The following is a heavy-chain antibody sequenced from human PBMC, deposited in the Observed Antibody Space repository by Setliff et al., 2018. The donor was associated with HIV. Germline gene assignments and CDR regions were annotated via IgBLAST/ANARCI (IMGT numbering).Heavy chain of an antibody. V-gene: IGHV3-21*01. D-gene: IGHD2-15*01. CDR1: GFSFGSHS. J-gene: IGHJ4*02. Sequence: GGSLRLSCTASGFSFGSHSMHWVRQAPGKGLEWIASINSGSNYIYYIDSVKGRFTISRDNAKKSLYLQMSSLRAEDAAVYYCARGLSGGYCSGGSCYPFDLWGQGTQVTVSS. CDR2: INSGSNYI. CDR3: ARGLSGGYCSGGSCYPFDL.